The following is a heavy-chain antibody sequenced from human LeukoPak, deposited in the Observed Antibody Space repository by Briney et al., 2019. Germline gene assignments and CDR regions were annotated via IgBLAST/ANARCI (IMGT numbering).Heavy chain of an antibody. CDR3: AREELGSSGYSSLDC. CDR2: ITGSSSTI. Sequence: PGGYLRRYCVASGFTFSSYEMNWLRQAPGKGPEWVSYITGSSSTIYYADPVKGRFTISRDNAKNSLYLQMNSLRAEDTAVYYCAREELGSSGYSSLDCWGQGTLVTVSS. J-gene: IGHJ4*02. D-gene: IGHD3-22*01. V-gene: IGHV3-48*03. CDR1: GFTFSSYE.